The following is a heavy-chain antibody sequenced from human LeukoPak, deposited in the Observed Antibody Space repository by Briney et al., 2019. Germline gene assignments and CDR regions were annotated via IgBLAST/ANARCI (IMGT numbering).Heavy chain of an antibody. V-gene: IGHV4-38-2*02. J-gene: IGHJ4*02. Sequence: PSETLSLTCTVSGYSISSGFYWGWIRQPPGKGLQWIGSIYYTGITSYYPSLKSRVTISVDTSKNQFSLKLSSVTAADTAVYYCARSPSSTMIVVDLYDYWGQGTLVTVSS. CDR3: ARSPSSTMIVVDLYDY. CDR1: GYSISSGFY. D-gene: IGHD3-22*01. CDR2: IYYTGIT.